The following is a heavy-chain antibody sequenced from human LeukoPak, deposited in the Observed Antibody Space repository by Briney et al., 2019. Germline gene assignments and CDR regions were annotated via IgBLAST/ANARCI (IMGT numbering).Heavy chain of an antibody. CDR3: ARGDSGSYLTLYYYGMDV. V-gene: IGHV4-39*07. Sequence: SETLSLTCTVSGGSIRSSYYYWGWIRQPPGKGLEWIGSIYDSGSTYYNPSLKSRVTISVDTSKNQFSLRLSSVTAADTAVYYCARGDSGSYLTLYYYGMDVWGQGTTVTVSS. CDR1: GGSIRSSYYY. J-gene: IGHJ6*02. D-gene: IGHD1-26*01. CDR2: IYDSGST.